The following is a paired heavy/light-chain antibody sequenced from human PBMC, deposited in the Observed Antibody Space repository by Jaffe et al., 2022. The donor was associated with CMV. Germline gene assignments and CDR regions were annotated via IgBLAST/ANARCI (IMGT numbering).Heavy chain of an antibody. Sequence: QVQLQESGPGLVKPSETLSLTCTVPGGSVSSSRFYWTWIRQPPGKGLEWIGHIYYSGSTNYNPSLKSRVTISLDTSKNQFSLKLTSVTAADTAVYYCARGPLGLRGSGSYFFDNWGQGTLVTVSS. V-gene: IGHV4-61*01. CDR2: IYYSGST. CDR1: GGSVSSSRFY. J-gene: IGHJ4*02. CDR3: ARGPLGLRGSGSYFFDN. D-gene: IGHD3-10*01.
Light chain of an antibody. J-gene: IGKJ5*01. CDR2: AAS. CDR3: QQSYSAPIT. V-gene: IGKV1-39*01. Sequence: DIQMTQSPSSLSASVGDRVTITCRASQTISTYLNWYQQKPGKAPELLIYAASNLQSGVPSWFSGSGSGTDFTLTINGLQPEDFATYFCQQSYSAPITFGQGTRLEIK. CDR1: QTISTY.